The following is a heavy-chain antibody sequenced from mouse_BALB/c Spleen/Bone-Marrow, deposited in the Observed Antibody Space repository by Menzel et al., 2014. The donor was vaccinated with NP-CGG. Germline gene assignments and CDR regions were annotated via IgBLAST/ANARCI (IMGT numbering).Heavy chain of an antibody. CDR2: INPDSSTI. V-gene: IGHV4-1*02. CDR3: ARLNYYGNLFV. CDR1: GFDFSRYW. D-gene: IGHD1-1*01. Sequence: DVMLVESGGGLVQPGGSLKLSCAASGFDFSRYWMSWVRQAPGKGLEWVGEINPDSSTINYTPSLKDKLIISRDNAKNTLYLQMSKVRSEDTALYYCARLNYYGNLFVWGAGTTVTVSS. J-gene: IGHJ1*01.